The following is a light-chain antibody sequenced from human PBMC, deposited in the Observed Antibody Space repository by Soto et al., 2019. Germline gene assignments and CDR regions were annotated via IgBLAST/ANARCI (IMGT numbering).Light chain of an antibody. J-gene: IGKJ4*01. CDR3: QHLNTYPLT. CDR2: AAS. Sequence: DIPLTQSPSFLSASVGDRVTITCRASQGISSFLAWYQQKPGKAPNLLISAASTLRTGVPSRFSGSGSGTEFTLTISSLQHEDFATYYCQHLNTYPLTFGGGTKVEI. V-gene: IGKV1-9*01. CDR1: QGISSF.